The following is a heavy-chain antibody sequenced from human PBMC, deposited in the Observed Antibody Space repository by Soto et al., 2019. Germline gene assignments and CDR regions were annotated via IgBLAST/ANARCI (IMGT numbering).Heavy chain of an antibody. J-gene: IGHJ4*02. CDR3: ARGKGYCTNGVCYDLDY. D-gene: IGHD2-8*01. CDR1: GFTFSSYG. V-gene: IGHV3-33*01. CDR2: IWYDGSNK. Sequence: QVQLVESGGGVVQPGRSLRISCAASGFTFSSYGMHWVRQAPGKGLEWVAVIWYDGSNKYYADSVKGRFTISRDNSKNTLYLQMNSLRAEDTAVYYCARGKGYCTNGVCYDLDYWGQGTLVTVSS.